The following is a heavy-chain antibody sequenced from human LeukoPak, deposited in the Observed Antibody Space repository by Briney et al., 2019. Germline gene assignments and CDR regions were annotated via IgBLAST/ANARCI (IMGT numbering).Heavy chain of an antibody. CDR3: ARDKPTVTTPNWFDP. J-gene: IGHJ5*02. CDR1: GGTFSSYA. CDR2: IIPIFGTA. Sequence: ASVKVSCKASGGTFSSYAISWVRQAPGQGLEWMGGIIPIFGTANYAQKFQGRVTIAADESTSTAYMELSSLRSEDTAVYYCARDKPTVTTPNWFDPWGQGTLVTVSS. V-gene: IGHV1-69*13. D-gene: IGHD4-17*01.